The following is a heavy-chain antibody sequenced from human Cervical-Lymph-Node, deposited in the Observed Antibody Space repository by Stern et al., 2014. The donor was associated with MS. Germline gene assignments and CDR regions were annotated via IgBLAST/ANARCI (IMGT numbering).Heavy chain of an antibody. CDR2: SSPEDGET. CDR3: ASAVTGLNYYFHALDV. Sequence: QVQLVQSGAEVKKPGASVKVSCKVSGYTLNDLFLHWVRQAPGEGLEWMGGSSPEDGETIFAQGLQGRVTVTEDTSTDTAYMELSSLRSEDTAVYYCASAVTGLNYYFHALDVWGQGTTVTVSS. CDR1: GYTLNDLF. J-gene: IGHJ6*02. D-gene: IGHD6-19*01. V-gene: IGHV1-24*01.